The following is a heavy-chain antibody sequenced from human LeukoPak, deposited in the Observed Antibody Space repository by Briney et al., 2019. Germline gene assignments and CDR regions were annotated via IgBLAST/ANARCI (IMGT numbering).Heavy chain of an antibody. CDR2: ISYSGST. CDR3: ARTLLGRLFDY. CDR1: AGSINRYY. V-gene: IGHV4-59*08. J-gene: IGHJ4*02. Sequence: LPDPLPLTSTDPAGSINRYYRCSTRQLPRKGLEWIAYISYSGSTNYNPSLKRRVTISLDSSKNQFSLKLNSVTAADTAVYYCARTLLGRLFDYWGQGALVTVSS. D-gene: IGHD2-8*02.